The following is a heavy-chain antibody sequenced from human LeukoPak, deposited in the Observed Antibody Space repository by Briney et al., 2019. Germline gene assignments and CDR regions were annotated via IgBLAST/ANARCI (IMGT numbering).Heavy chain of an antibody. V-gene: IGHV1-58*01. J-gene: IGHJ4*02. CDR2: IVVGSGNT. Sequence: SVKVSCKASGFTFTSSAVQWVRQARGQRLEWIGWIVVGSGNTNYAQKFQEGVTITRDMSTSTAYMELSSLRSEDTAVYYCAREGIAVRHYFDYWGQGTLVTVSS. D-gene: IGHD6-19*01. CDR1: GFTFTSSA. CDR3: AREGIAVRHYFDY.